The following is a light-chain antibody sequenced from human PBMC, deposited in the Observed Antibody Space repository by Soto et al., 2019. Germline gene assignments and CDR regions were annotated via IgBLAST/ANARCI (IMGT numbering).Light chain of an antibody. V-gene: IGKV1-39*01. CDR3: QQTYIAPRA. Sequence: DMPLTHSPFALSASVGDIVTITCRASPSIDRYIHWYQEKPGKVPKLLIYAASSLASGVPSRFSGSGSGAVFTLTISSLQPEDFATYYCQQTYIAPRAFGQGTKVEIK. J-gene: IGKJ1*01. CDR2: AAS. CDR1: PSIDRY.